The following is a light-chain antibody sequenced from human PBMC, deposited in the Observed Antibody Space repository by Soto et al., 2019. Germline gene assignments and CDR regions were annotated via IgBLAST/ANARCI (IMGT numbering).Light chain of an antibody. CDR1: QSVSSSY. Sequence: EIVLTQSPGTLCLSPGERATLSCRASQSVSSSYLAWYQQKPGQAPRLLIYGASSRATGIPDRFSGSGSGTDLTLTISRLEPEDFAVYYCQQYGSSLFTFGPGTKVDIK. V-gene: IGKV3-20*01. CDR2: GAS. J-gene: IGKJ3*01. CDR3: QQYGSSLFT.